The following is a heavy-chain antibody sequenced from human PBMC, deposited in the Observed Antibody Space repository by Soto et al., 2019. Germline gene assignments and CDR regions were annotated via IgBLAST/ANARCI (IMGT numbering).Heavy chain of an antibody. CDR3: AREQVVVAALDS. CDR1: GFTFSNAW. Sequence: GGSLRLSCAASGFTFSNAWINWVRQAPGKGLEWVAYISSGSGSIYYADSVKGRFTISRDNANNSLFLQMNGLSPEDTAVYYCAREQVVVAALDSWGQGTLVTVSS. D-gene: IGHD2-15*01. CDR2: ISSGSGSI. J-gene: IGHJ4*02. V-gene: IGHV3-48*01.